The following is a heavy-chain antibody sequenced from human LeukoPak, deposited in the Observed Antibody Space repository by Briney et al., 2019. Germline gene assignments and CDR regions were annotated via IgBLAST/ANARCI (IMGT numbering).Heavy chain of an antibody. CDR2: INWNGGST. CDR1: GFTFSSYW. Sequence: PGGSLRLSCAASGFTFSSYWMSWVRQAPGKGLEWVSGINWNGGSTGYADSVKGRFTISRDNAKNSLYLQMNSLRAEDTAVYSCARGADGVSSNSRGWFDPWGQGTLVTVSS. V-gene: IGHV3-20*04. D-gene: IGHD2-15*01. J-gene: IGHJ5*02. CDR3: ARGADGVSSNSRGWFDP.